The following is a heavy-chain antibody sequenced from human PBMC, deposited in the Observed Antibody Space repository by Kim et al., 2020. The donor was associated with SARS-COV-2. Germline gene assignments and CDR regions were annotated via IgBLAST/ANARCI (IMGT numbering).Heavy chain of an antibody. CDR1: GFTFSSYS. D-gene: IGHD3-16*02. J-gene: IGHJ3*02. CDR3: ARDGHSNYDYVWGSYRQSTAFDI. V-gene: IGHV3-48*02. CDR2: ISSSSSTI. Sequence: GGSLRLSCAASGFTFSSYSMNWVRQAPGKGREWVSYISSSSSTIYYADSVKGRFTISRDNAKNSLYLQMNSLRDEDTAVYYCARDGHSNYDYVWGSYRQSTAFDIWGHGTMGTVSS.